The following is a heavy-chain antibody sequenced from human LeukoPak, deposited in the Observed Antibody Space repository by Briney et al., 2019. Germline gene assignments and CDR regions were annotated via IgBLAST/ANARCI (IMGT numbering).Heavy chain of an antibody. Sequence: SETLSLTCTVSGGSISSGSYYWSWIRQPAGKGLEWIGRIYTSGSTNYNPSLKSRVTISVDTSKNQFSLKLSSVTAADTAVYYCARGYQMAYYYDSSCYLFDYWGQGTLVTVSS. V-gene: IGHV4-61*02. J-gene: IGHJ4*02. CDR3: ARGYQMAYYYDSSCYLFDY. CDR1: GGSISSGSYY. CDR2: IYTSGST. D-gene: IGHD3-22*01.